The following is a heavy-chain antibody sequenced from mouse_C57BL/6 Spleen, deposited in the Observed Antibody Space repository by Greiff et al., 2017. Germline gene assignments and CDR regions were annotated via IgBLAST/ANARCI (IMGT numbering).Heavy chain of an antibody. J-gene: IGHJ1*03. V-gene: IGHV5-17*01. CDR2: ISSGSSTI. CDR3: ARDYYGSSPSDV. CDR1: GFTFSDYG. D-gene: IGHD1-1*01. Sequence: DVKLVESGGGLVKPGGSLKLSCAASGFTFSDYGMHWVRQAPEKGLEWVAYISSGSSTIYYADTVKGRFTISRDNAKNTLFLQMTSLRSEDTAMYYCARDYYGSSPSDVWGTGTTVTVSS.